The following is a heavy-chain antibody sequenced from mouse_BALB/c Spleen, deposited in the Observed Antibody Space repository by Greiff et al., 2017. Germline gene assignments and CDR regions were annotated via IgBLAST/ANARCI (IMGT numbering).Heavy chain of an antibody. V-gene: IGHV8-12*01. CDR3: ARNLYYYGSSRFDY. CDR2: IYWDDDK. Sequence: QVTLKVCGPGILQPSQTLSLTCSFSGFSLSTSGMGVSWIRQPSGKGLEWLAHIYWDDDKRYNPSLKSRLTISKDTSRNQVFLKITSVDTADTATYYCARNLYYYGSSRFDYWGQGTTLTVSS. CDR1: GFSLSTSGMG. J-gene: IGHJ2*01. D-gene: IGHD1-1*01.